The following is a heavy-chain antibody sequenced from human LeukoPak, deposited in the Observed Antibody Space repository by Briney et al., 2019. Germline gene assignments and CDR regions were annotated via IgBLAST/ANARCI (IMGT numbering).Heavy chain of an antibody. J-gene: IGHJ4*02. Sequence: GGSLRLSCAASGFTFSSYAMSWVRQAPGKGLELVSAISGSGGSTYYADSVKGRFTISRDNSKNTLYLQMNSLRAEDTAVYYCAKARPYYDILTGYDYWGQGTLVTVSS. D-gene: IGHD3-9*01. V-gene: IGHV3-23*01. CDR1: GFTFSSYA. CDR2: ISGSGGST. CDR3: AKARPYYDILTGYDY.